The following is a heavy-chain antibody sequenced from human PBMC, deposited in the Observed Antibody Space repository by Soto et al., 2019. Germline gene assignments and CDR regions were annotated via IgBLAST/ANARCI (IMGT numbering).Heavy chain of an antibody. J-gene: IGHJ6*02. V-gene: IGHV3-21*01. CDR2: ISSSSSYI. D-gene: IGHD3-16*01. Sequence: EVPLVESGGGLVKPGGSLRLSCAASGFTFSSYSMNWVRQAPGKGLEWVSSISSSSSYIYYADSVKGRFTISRDNAKNSLYLQMNSLRAEDTAVYYCARDEGEYYYYGMDVWGQGTTVTVSS. CDR3: ARDEGEYYYYGMDV. CDR1: GFTFSSYS.